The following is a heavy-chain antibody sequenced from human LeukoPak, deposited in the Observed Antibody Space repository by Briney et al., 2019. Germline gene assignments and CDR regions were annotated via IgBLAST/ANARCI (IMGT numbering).Heavy chain of an antibody. Sequence: SETLSLTCTVSGGSISGYYWSWIRQPPGKGLEWIGHIYSSGSTNYNPSLKSRVTISVDTSKNQFSLKLSSVTAADTAVYYCAKVPNYYDSSGYYYWGQGTLVTVSS. V-gene: IGHV4-59*01. CDR1: GGSISGYY. J-gene: IGHJ4*02. D-gene: IGHD3-22*01. CDR2: IYSSGST. CDR3: AKVPNYYDSSGYYY.